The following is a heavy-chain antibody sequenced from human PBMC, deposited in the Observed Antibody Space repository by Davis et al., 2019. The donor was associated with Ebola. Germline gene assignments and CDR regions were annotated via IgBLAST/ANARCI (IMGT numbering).Heavy chain of an antibody. CDR2: ISGNNGKT. Sequence: AASVKVSCKASGYTFSSYGISWVRQAPGQGLEWMGWISGNNGKTNYAQKFQDRVTMTTDTSATTAFLELRSLRSDDTAVYYCAVRGYWGQGTLVTVSS. CDR3: AVRGY. V-gene: IGHV1-18*01. CDR1: GYTFSSYG. J-gene: IGHJ4*02.